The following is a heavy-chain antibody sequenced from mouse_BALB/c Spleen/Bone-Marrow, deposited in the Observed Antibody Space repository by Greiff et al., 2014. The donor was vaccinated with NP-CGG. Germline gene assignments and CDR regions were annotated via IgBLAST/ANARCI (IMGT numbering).Heavy chain of an antibody. J-gene: IGHJ2*01. CDR2: VDPSDSKT. CDR3: TRNWAFDY. V-gene: IGHV1-61*01. Sequence: ALLFCPFASVSLSCPASGFPFPSYWLFWVIHSPGHGLEWFGLVDPSDSKTHFNQMFKAKATLTVDKSSSTAYMHLSCLTSEDSAVYYCTRNWAFDYWGQGTTLTVSA. CDR1: GFPFPSYW. D-gene: IGHD4-1*01.